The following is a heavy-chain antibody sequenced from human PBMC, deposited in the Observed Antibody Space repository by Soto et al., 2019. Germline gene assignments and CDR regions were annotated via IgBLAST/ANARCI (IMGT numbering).Heavy chain of an antibody. Sequence: PSETLSLTCTVSGGSISSGYYWSWILQYPGKGLEWIGYIYYSGNTYYNPSLKSRVSISLDTSKSQFSLKLDSVTAADTAVYYCARDALVELRVPNSMDVWGQGTTVTVSS. CDR1: GGSISSGYY. J-gene: IGHJ6*02. V-gene: IGHV4-31*03. CDR3: ARDALVELRVPNSMDV. D-gene: IGHD3-16*01. CDR2: IYYSGNT.